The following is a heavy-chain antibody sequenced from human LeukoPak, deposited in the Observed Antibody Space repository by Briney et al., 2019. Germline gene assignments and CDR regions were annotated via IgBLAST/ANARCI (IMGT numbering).Heavy chain of an antibody. CDR3: ARLIPVYSNYGYYFDY. Sequence: SETLSLTCTVSGGSINGYYWSWIRQSPGKGLESLGYIYYTGSTNYNPSPKSRVTMSVDTSRNQFFLRLSSVTAADTAVYYCARLIPVYSNYGYYFDYWGQGTLVTVSS. V-gene: IGHV4-59*01. CDR2: IYYTGST. J-gene: IGHJ4*02. D-gene: IGHD4-11*01. CDR1: GGSINGYY.